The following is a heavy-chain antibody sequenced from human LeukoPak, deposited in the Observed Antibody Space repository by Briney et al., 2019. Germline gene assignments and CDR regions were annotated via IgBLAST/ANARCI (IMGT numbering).Heavy chain of an antibody. CDR2: IIPIFGTA. V-gene: IGHV1-69*05. Sequence: SVKVSCKASGGTFSSYAISWVRQAPGQGLEWMGGIIPIFGTANYAQKFQGRVTITTDESTSTAYMELSSLRSEDTAVYYCARDFAHYDSSGYIDYWGQGTLVTVSS. CDR3: ARDFAHYDSSGYIDY. J-gene: IGHJ4*02. D-gene: IGHD3-22*01. CDR1: GGTFSSYA.